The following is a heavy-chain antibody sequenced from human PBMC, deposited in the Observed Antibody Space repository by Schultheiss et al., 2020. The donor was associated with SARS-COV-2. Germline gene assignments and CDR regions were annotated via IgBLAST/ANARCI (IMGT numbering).Heavy chain of an antibody. CDR2: ISYDGSNK. Sequence: GGSLRLSCAASGFTFSSYWMSWVRQAPGKGLEWVAVISYDGSNKYYADSVKGRFTISRDNSKNTLYLQMNSLRAEDTAVYYCTTDLGQQDYVGFGLRYFDWLFPSPWGQGTLVNVSS. D-gene: IGHD3-9*01. CDR3: TTDLGQQDYVGFGLRYFDWLFPSP. J-gene: IGHJ5*02. V-gene: IGHV3-30*01. CDR1: GFTFSSYW.